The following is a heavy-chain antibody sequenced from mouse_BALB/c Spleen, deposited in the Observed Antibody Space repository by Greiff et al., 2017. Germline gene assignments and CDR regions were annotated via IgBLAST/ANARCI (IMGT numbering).Heavy chain of an antibody. D-gene: IGHD2-10*02. CDR1: GFSLTSYG. J-gene: IGHJ1*01. CDR2: IWAGGST. V-gene: IGHV2-9*02. Sequence: VHLVESGPGLVAPSQSLSITCTVSGFSLTSYGVHWVRQPPGKGLEWLGVIWAGGSTNYNSALMSRLSISKDNSKSQVFLKMNSLQTDDTAMYYCARDQRYGNSYWYFDVWGAGTTVTVSS. CDR3: ARDQRYGNSYWYFDV.